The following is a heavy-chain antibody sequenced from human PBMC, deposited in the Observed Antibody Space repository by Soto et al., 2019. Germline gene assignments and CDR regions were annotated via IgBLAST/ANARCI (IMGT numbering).Heavy chain of an antibody. CDR2: LYYTGST. J-gene: IGHJ5*01. V-gene: IGHV4-39*01. Sequence: TLSLTSSVSGDSISSVAHYWAWVRHPPGKGLEWIGSLYYTGSTYYNPSLKSRAAISIDTSKNQFSLNLMSTTAADTAVYYCARYSANNGWYYGWFAPSGQGTLVIGSS. CDR1: GDSISSVAHY. CDR3: ARYSANNGWYYGWFAP. D-gene: IGHD3-10*01.